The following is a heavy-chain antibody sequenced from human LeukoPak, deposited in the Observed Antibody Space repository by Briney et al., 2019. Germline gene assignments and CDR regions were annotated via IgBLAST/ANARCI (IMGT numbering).Heavy chain of an antibody. CDR3: ARHGYYYGSGSYLGY. CDR2: IYTSGST. V-gene: IGHV4-4*07. D-gene: IGHD3-10*01. CDR1: GGSISSYY. Sequence: SETLSLTCTVSGGSISSYYWSWIRQPAGKGLEWIGRIYTSGSTNYNPSLKSRVTMSVDTSKNQFSLKLSSVTAADTAVYYCARHGYYYGSGSYLGYWGQGTLVTVSS. J-gene: IGHJ4*02.